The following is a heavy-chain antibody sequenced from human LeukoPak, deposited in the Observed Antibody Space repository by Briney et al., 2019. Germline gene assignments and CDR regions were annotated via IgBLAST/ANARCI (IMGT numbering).Heavy chain of an antibody. J-gene: IGHJ4*02. CDR2: ISYDGSNK. D-gene: IGHD3-3*01. V-gene: IGHV3-30*18. Sequence: GGSLRLSCAVSGFTFSGFWMSWSRQAPGKGLEWVAVISYDGSNKYYADSVKGRFTISRDNSKNTLYLQMNSLRAEDTAVYYCAKPPRDFGVVIDYWGQGTLVTVSS. CDR3: AKPPRDFGVVIDY. CDR1: GFTFSGFW.